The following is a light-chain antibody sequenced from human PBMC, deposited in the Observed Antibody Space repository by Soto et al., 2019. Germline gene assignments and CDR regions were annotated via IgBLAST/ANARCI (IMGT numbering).Light chain of an antibody. CDR2: EVS. J-gene: IGLJ1*01. Sequence: QSALTQPASVSGSPGQSITISCTGTSSDVGAYDFVSWYQQHPGKAPKYLIYEVSNRPSGVSDRFSGSKSGTMASLTISGLQAEDEADYYCSSYTTTDPYVFGTGTQLTVL. CDR3: SSYTTTDPYV. V-gene: IGLV2-14*01. CDR1: SSDVGAYDF.